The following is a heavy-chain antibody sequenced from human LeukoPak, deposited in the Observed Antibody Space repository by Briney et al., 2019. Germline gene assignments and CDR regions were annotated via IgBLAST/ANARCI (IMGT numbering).Heavy chain of an antibody. V-gene: IGHV4-38-2*02. CDR1: GYSISSGYY. D-gene: IGHD3-22*01. CDR3: AKGHRYYYDSSGLDY. J-gene: IGHJ4*02. CDR2: IYHSGST. Sequence: SETLSLTCTVSGYSISSGYYWGWIRQPPGKGLEWFGSIYHSGSTYYNPSLKSRVTISVDTSKNQFSLKLSSVTAADTAVYYCAKGHRYYYDSSGLDYWGQGTLVTVSS.